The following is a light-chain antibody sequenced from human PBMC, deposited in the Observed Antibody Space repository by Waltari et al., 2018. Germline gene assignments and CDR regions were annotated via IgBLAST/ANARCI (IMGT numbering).Light chain of an antibody. CDR1: SSNIGSNN. Sequence: QSALTQPPAVSAAPGQKVTISCTGNSSNIGSNNISWFQQLPGTAPRLLIYDNNKRPSGIPDRFSGSKAGTSATLGITGLRTGDEADYYCGTWDRGLSGWVFGGGTKLTVL. CDR2: DNN. CDR3: GTWDRGLSGWV. V-gene: IGLV1-51*01. J-gene: IGLJ3*02.